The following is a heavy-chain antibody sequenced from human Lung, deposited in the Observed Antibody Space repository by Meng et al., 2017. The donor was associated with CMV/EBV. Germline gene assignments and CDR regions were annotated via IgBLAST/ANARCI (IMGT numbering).Heavy chain of an antibody. V-gene: IGHV3-30*02. CDR2: IRLDGTDK. J-gene: IGHJ4*02. Sequence: GGSLRLXCAASGFAFRNFGIHWVRQAPGKGLEWVAFIRLDGTDKYYGDSVTGRFTISRDDSKNTLFLQMNSLRPDDTAMYYCAKDLGTSSRRYWGQGTVVTVSS. D-gene: IGHD6-6*01. CDR1: GFAFRNFG. CDR3: AKDLGTSSRRY.